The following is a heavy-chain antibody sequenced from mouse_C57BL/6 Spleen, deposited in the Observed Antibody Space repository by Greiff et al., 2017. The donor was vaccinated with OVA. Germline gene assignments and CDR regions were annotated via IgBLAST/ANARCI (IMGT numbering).Heavy chain of an antibody. V-gene: IGHV1-69*01. J-gene: IGHJ3*01. CDR1: GYTFTSYW. Sequence: QVQLQQPGAELVMPGASVQLSCKASGYTFTSYWMPWVKQRPGQGLEWLGDIDPSDSCTIYNQKFKGKSTLTVDKSSSTAYMQLSSLTSEDSAVYYCARSGDYEETDWGQGTLVTVSA. D-gene: IGHD2-4*01. CDR3: ARSGDYEETD. CDR2: IDPSDSCT.